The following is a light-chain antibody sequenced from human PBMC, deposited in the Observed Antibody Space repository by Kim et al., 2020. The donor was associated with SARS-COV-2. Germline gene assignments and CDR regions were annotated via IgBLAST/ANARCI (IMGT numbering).Light chain of an antibody. Sequence: SSELTQDPAVSVALGQTVRLTCQGDSLRNYYATWYQQRPGQAPVLVLYGKYNRPSGIPDRFSGSASGNTASFTITGAQAEDEADYYCNSRDSSGDHVVFG. J-gene: IGLJ3*02. CDR3: NSRDSSGDHVV. CDR2: GKY. CDR1: SLRNYY. V-gene: IGLV3-19*01.